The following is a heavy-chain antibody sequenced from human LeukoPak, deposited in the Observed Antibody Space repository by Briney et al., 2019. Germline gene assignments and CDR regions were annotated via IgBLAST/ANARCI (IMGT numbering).Heavy chain of an antibody. V-gene: IGHV3-23*01. CDR1: GFSFRDYA. J-gene: IGHJ4*02. D-gene: IGHD3-22*01. Sequence: HPGGTLRLSCAASGFSFRDYAMSWVRQSPGKGLEWVSIITNSGGGTYYAASVKGRFTISRDNSKNTLYLQMNSLRAEDTAVYYCAKASMIVVVSSFDYWGQGTLVTVSS. CDR3: AKASMIVVVSSFDY. CDR2: ITNSGGGT.